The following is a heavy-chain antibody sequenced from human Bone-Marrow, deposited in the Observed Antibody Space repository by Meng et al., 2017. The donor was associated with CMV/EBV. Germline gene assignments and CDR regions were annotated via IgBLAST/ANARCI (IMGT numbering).Heavy chain of an antibody. D-gene: IGHD2-2*03. J-gene: IGHJ4*02. V-gene: IGHV1-69*10. CDR1: GGTFSSYA. CDR3: ARFGYCSSTRCYSYDY. Sequence: SVKVSCKASGGTFSSYAISWVRQAPGQGLEWMGGIIPILGIANYAQKFQGRVTITADKSTSTAYMELSSLRSEDTAVYYCARFGYCSSTRCYSYDYWGQGTLVTVSS. CDR2: IIPILGIA.